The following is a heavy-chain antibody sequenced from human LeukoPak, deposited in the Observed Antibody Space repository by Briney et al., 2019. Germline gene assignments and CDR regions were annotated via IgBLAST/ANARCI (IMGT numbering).Heavy chain of an antibody. Sequence: GTSLRLSCAASGFTFSAYGMHWVRQAPGKGLEWVSAIWFDGSNMYYVDSVKGRFTVSRDNSKNRLSLQMNSLRAEDTAVYYCARVEGRFYGSGSYWGIVYWGEGTLLTVSS. CDR2: IWFDGSNM. V-gene: IGHV3-33*01. CDR3: ARVEGRFYGSGSYWGIVY. J-gene: IGHJ4*02. CDR1: GFTFSAYG. D-gene: IGHD3-10*01.